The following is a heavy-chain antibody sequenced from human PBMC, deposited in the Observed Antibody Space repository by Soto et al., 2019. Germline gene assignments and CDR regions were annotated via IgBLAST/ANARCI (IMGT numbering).Heavy chain of an antibody. CDR3: ARSGYSGYDPLWGRYYYGMDV. Sequence: QVQLQESGPGLVKPSQTLSLTCTVSGGSISSGGYYWSWIRQHPGKGLEWIGYIYYSGSTYYNPSLKSRVTISVHTSQNQFSLKLSSVTAADTAVCYCARSGYSGYDPLWGRYYYGMDVWGQGTTVTVSS. CDR2: IYYSGST. V-gene: IGHV4-31*03. J-gene: IGHJ6*02. D-gene: IGHD5-12*01. CDR1: GGSISSGGYY.